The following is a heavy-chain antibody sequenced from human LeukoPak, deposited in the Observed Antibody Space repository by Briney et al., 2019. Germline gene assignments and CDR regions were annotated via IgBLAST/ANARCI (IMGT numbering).Heavy chain of an antibody. CDR1: GVSMSSYY. J-gene: IGHJ3*02. CDR2: IFFSGLS. D-gene: IGHD2-2*01. V-gene: IGHV4-59*08. Sequence: SETLSLTCTVCGVSMSSYYWTWVRQATGEGLEWFGYIFFSGLSNYTPPLKSRLSISVATSKNHFSLKLSSVTAADTAVYYCARLGSTFDIWGQGTMVTVSS. CDR3: ARLGSTFDI.